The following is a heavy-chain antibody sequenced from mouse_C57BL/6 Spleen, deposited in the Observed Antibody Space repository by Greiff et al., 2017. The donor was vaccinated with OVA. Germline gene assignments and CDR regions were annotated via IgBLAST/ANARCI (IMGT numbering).Heavy chain of an antibody. CDR2: IDPEDGDT. CDR3: TTIAYYSSAMDY. D-gene: IGHD2-5*01. J-gene: IGHJ4*01. Sequence: EVQLQQSGAELVRPGASVKLSCTASGFNIKDYYMHWVKQRPEQGLEWIGRIDPEDGDTEYAPKFQGKATMTADTSSNTAYLQLSSLTSEYTAVYYCTTIAYYSSAMDYWGQGTSVTVSS. CDR1: GFNIKDYY. V-gene: IGHV14-1*01.